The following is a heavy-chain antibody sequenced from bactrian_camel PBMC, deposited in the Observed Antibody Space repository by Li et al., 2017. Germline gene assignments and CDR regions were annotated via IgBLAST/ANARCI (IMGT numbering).Heavy chain of an antibody. CDR3: AAAPSLTSVGFGY. CDR1: GFTFSGYG. V-gene: IGHV3S7*01. J-gene: IGHJ6*01. CDR2: INKDGSNT. Sequence: HVQLVESGGGLVQPGGSLRLSCTASGFTFSGYGMSWVRQAPGKGLEWVSGINKDGSNTNYADSVKGRFTISRDNAKNTVYLQMNSLKSEDTALYYCAAAPSLTSVGFGYWGQGTQVTVS. D-gene: IGHD3*01.